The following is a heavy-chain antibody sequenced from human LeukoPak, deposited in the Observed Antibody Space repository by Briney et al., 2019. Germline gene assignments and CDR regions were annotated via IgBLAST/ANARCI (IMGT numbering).Heavy chain of an antibody. CDR1: GYTFTGYY. D-gene: IGHD7-27*01. CDR3: ARDFAWGSGGAPIDDNWLDP. Sequence: GASVKVSCKASGYTFTGYYMHWVRQAPGQGLEWMGWINPNSGGTNYAQKFQGRVTMTRDTSISTAYMELSRLRSDDTAVYYCARDFAWGSGGAPIDDNWLDPWGQGILVTVSS. J-gene: IGHJ5*02. V-gene: IGHV1-2*02. CDR2: INPNSGGT.